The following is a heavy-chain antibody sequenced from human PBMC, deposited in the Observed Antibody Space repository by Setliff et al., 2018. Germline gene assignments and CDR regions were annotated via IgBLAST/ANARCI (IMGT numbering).Heavy chain of an antibody. Sequence: PSETLSLTCAVYGGSFSGYYWSWIRQPPGKGLEWIGEINHSGSTNYNPSLKSRVTISVDTSKNQFSLKLSSVAAADTAVYYCARGGYSYGHHYYYYMDVWGKGPRSPSP. CDR3: ARGGYSYGHHYYYYMDV. V-gene: IGHV4-34*01. J-gene: IGHJ6*03. CDR2: INHSGST. CDR1: GGSFSGYY. D-gene: IGHD5-18*01.